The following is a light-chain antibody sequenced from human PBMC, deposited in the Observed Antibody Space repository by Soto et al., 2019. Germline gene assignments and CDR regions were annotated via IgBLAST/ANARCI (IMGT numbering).Light chain of an antibody. CDR3: SSYAGGDNYV. J-gene: IGLJ1*01. V-gene: IGLV2-8*01. Sequence: QSVLTQPPSASGSPGQSVSISCTGTSSDVGAYNYVSWYQQHPGKAPKLIIYEVSKRPSGVPDRFSGSKSGNAASLTVSGLQAEDEADYYCSSYAGGDNYVFGTGTKLTVL. CDR2: EVS. CDR1: SSDVGAYNY.